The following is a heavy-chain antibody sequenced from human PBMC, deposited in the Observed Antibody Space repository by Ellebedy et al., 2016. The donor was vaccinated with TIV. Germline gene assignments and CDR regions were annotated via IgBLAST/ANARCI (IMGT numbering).Heavy chain of an antibody. V-gene: IGHV3-74*01. CDR2: INGDGSST. Sequence: PGGSLRLSCAASGFTFSGYWMHLVRQVPGQGLVWVSRINGDGSSTAYADSVKGRFTISRDNAKNTLYLQMNSLRAEDTAGYYCAAVQYWEAAFDIWGQGTMVTVSS. CDR3: AAVQYWEAAFDI. J-gene: IGHJ3*02. D-gene: IGHD2-8*02. CDR1: GFTFSGYW.